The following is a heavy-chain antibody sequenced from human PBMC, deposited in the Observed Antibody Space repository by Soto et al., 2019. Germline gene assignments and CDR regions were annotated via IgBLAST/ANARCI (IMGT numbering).Heavy chain of an antibody. D-gene: IGHD2-2*02. CDR2: ISYDGSNK. V-gene: IGHV3-30-3*01. J-gene: IGHJ6*02. Sequence: QVQLVESGGGVVQPGRSLRLSCAASGFTFSSYAMHWVRQAPGKGLEWVAVISYDGSNKYYADSVKGRFTISRDNSKNTLYLQMNSLRAEDTAVYYCARGRRIVVVPAAIANYGMDVWGQGTTVTVSS. CDR1: GFTFSSYA. CDR3: ARGRRIVVVPAAIANYGMDV.